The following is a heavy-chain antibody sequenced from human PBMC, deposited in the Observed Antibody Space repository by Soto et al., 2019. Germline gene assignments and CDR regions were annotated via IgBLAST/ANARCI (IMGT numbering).Heavy chain of an antibody. V-gene: IGHV3-48*01. Sequence: EVQLVESGGGLVQPGGSLRLSCAASGFSFSYYGMNWVLQAPWKGLAWVSYISTSSSNIYYADSVKGRFTISRDNAKNSLSLQMNSLRAADTAVYYGARETSTGNSYMDVWGKGTTVTVSS. CDR3: ARETSTGNSYMDV. J-gene: IGHJ6*03. CDR2: ISTSSSNI. CDR1: GFSFSYYG. D-gene: IGHD2-2*01.